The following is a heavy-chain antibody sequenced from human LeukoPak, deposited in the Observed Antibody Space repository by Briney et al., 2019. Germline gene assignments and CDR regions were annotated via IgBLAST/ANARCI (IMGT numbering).Heavy chain of an antibody. CDR2: IKQDGSEK. CDR3: ARAPVLSDAFDI. Sequence: GGSLRLSCAASGFTFSNYNMNWVRQAPGKGLEWVANIKQDGSEKYYVDSVKGRFTISRDNAKNSLYLQMNSLRAEDTAVYYCARAPVLSDAFDIWGQGTMVTVSS. V-gene: IGHV3-7*01. J-gene: IGHJ3*02. D-gene: IGHD3-16*01. CDR1: GFTFSNYN.